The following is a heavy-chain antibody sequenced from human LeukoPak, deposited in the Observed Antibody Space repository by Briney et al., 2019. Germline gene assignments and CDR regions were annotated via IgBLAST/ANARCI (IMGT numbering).Heavy chain of an antibody. CDR3: ARRAGTTGFYYYMDV. CDR2: ISAYNGNT. Sequence: ASVKVSCKASGYTFTSYGISWVRQAPGQGLEWMGWISAYNGNTNYAQKLQGRVTMTTATTTSTAYLELRSLRSAAAAVYYCARRAGTTGFYYYMDVWGKGTTVTVSS. J-gene: IGHJ6*03. D-gene: IGHD1-7*01. V-gene: IGHV1-18*01. CDR1: GYTFTSYG.